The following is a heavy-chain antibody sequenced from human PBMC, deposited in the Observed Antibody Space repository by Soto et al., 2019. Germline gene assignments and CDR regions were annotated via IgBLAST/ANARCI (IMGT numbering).Heavy chain of an antibody. D-gene: IGHD1-26*01. Sequence: QVQLVESGGGVVQPGRSLKLSGAASGFTFSSYGMHWVRQAPGKGLEWVAVIWYDGSNKYYADSVKGRFTISRDNSKNTLYLQMNSLRAEDTAVYYCARGLVGATLGHFDYWGQGTLVTVSS. CDR3: ARGLVGATLGHFDY. V-gene: IGHV3-33*01. J-gene: IGHJ4*02. CDR2: IWYDGSNK. CDR1: GFTFSSYG.